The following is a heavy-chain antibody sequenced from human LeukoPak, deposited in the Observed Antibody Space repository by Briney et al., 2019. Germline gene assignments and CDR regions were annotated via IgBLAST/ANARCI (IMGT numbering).Heavy chain of an antibody. CDR3: ARDRYYYDSSGHYRLDY. V-gene: IGHV4-4*07. CDR1: GDSMSSYY. CDR2: IYTSGST. D-gene: IGHD3-22*01. J-gene: IGHJ4*02. Sequence: SETLSLTCTVSGDSMSSYYWSWIRQPAGKGLEWIGRIYTSGSTNYNPSLKSRVTMSVDTSKNQFSLKLSSVTAADTAVYYCARDRYYYDSSGHYRLDYWGQGTLVTVSS.